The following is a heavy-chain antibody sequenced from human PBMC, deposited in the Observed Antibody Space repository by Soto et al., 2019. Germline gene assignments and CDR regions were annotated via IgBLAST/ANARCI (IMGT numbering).Heavy chain of an antibody. D-gene: IGHD2-2*01. CDR1: GYTFSNYG. V-gene: IGHV1-18*01. CDR2: ISLYSDGT. Sequence: ASVKVSCKTSGYTFSNYGITCVRQSPGQPLEWLGWISLYSDGTNYAQKFQGRVSMTTDTSTTTAYMELRSLRSDDTAVYYCARVVPGAEAWFGPWGQGTLVTVSS. J-gene: IGHJ5*02. CDR3: ARVVPGAEAWFGP.